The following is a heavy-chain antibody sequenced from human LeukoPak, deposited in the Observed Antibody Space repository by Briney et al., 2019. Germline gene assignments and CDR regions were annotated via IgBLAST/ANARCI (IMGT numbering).Heavy chain of an antibody. J-gene: IGHJ4*02. V-gene: IGHV3-72*01. CDR1: GFSFSDHY. Sequence: GGSLRLSCAAPGFSFSDHYMDWGRQAPGKGLEWVGRIRNKANSYTTDYAASVRGRFTISRDDSKNSLYLEMNSLKTEETAVYYCAREYYCRLDYWGRGTLVTVSS. CDR2: IRNKANSYTT. CDR3: AREYYCRLDY. D-gene: IGHD3-10*01.